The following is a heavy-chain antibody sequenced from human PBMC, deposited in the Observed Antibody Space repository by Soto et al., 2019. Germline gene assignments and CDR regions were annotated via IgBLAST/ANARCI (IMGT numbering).Heavy chain of an antibody. Sequence: GASVKVSCKASGYTFTSYAMHWVRQAPGQRLEWMGWISAYNGNTNYAQKLQGRVTMTTDTSTSTAYMELRSLRSDDTAVYYCARDAPSWIQLWWPDYYYYYGMDVWGQGTTVTVSS. D-gene: IGHD5-18*01. J-gene: IGHJ6*02. CDR3: ARDAPSWIQLWWPDYYYYYGMDV. CDR1: GYTFTSYA. CDR2: ISAYNGNT. V-gene: IGHV1-18*01.